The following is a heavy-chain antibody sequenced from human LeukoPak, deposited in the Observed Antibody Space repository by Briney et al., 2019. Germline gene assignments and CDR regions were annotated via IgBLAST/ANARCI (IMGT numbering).Heavy chain of an antibody. J-gene: IGHJ4*02. CDR1: GGTFSSYA. CDR2: IIPIFGTA. Sequence: SVKVSCKASGGTFSSYAISWVRQAPGQGLEWMGRIIPIFGTANYAQKFQGRVTITTDESTSTAYMELSSLRPEDTAVYYCARHYYYGSGSYYIPYFDYWGQGTLVTVSS. CDR3: ARHYYYGSGSYYIPYFDY. D-gene: IGHD3-10*01. V-gene: IGHV1-69*05.